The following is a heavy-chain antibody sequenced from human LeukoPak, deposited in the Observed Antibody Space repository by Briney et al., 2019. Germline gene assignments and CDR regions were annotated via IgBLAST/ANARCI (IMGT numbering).Heavy chain of an antibody. CDR3: ARGTKTVTPPDY. CDR2: ISFDGSNK. V-gene: IGHV3-30*03. D-gene: IGHD3-16*02. Sequence: PGRSLRPSCAASGFTFSSYAMHWVRQAPGKGLEWVADISFDGSNKFYAEFVKGRFTISRDNSKNTLYLQMNSLRAEDTAVYYCARGTKTVTPPDYWGQGTLVTVSS. CDR1: GFTFSSYA. J-gene: IGHJ4*02.